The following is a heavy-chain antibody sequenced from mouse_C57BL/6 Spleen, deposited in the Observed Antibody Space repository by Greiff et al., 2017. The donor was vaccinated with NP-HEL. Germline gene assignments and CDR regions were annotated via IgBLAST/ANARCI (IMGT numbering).Heavy chain of an antibody. D-gene: IGHD1-1*01. CDR3: AREGGTVVATYWYFDV. V-gene: IGHV5-16*01. J-gene: IGHJ1*03. CDR1: GFTFSDYY. CDR2: INYDGSST. Sequence: EVKLVESEGGLVQPGSSMKLSCTASGFTFSDYYMAWVRQVPEKGLEWVANINYDGSSTYYLDSLKSRFIISRDNAKNILYLQMSSLKSEDTATYYCAREGGTVVATYWYFDVWGTGTTVTVSS.